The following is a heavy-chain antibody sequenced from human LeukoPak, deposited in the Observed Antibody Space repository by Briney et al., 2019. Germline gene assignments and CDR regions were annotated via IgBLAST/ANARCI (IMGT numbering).Heavy chain of an antibody. J-gene: IGHJ2*01. Sequence: GGSLRLSWAASGFTFSSYSMNWVRQAPGKGLEWVSSISSSSSYIYYADSVKGRFTISRDNAKNSLYLQMNSLRAEDTAVYYCARPGYCSGGSCYWYFDLWGRGTLVTVSS. D-gene: IGHD2-15*01. CDR3: ARPGYCSGGSCYWYFDL. V-gene: IGHV3-21*01. CDR2: ISSSSSYI. CDR1: GFTFSSYS.